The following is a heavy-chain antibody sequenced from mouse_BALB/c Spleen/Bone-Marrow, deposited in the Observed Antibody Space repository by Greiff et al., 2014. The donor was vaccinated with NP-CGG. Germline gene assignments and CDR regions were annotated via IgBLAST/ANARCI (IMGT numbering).Heavy chain of an antibody. D-gene: IGHD2-12*01. Sequence: EVKLMESGGDLVYPGGSLKPSCAASGFTFSSYGMSWVRQTPDTRLEWVATINSGGTITYYPDSMKGRFTISRDNAKNTLYLQMSSLRAEDTAMYYCTRRGIYDERTAMDYWGRGTSVTVSS. V-gene: IGHV5-6*02. CDR2: INSGGTIT. CDR3: TRRGIYDERTAMDY. J-gene: IGHJ4*01. CDR1: GFTFSSYG.